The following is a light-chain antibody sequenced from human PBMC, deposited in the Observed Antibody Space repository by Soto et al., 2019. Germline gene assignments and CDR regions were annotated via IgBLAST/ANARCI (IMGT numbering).Light chain of an antibody. CDR1: QSISSW. Sequence: DIQITQSPSTLSASVGDRVTITCRASQSISSWLAWYQQKPGKAPKLLICDASSLESGVPSRFSGSGSGTDFTLTISSLQPEDFATYYCQQSYNTPPLTFGQGTKVDI. J-gene: IGKJ1*01. CDR3: QQSYNTPPLT. V-gene: IGKV1-39*01. CDR2: DAS.